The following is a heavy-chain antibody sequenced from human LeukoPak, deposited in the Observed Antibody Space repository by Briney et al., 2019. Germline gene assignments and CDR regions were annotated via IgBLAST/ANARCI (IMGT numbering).Heavy chain of an antibody. J-gene: IGHJ4*02. D-gene: IGHD1/OR15-1a*01. Sequence: SETLSLTCTVSGGSGSSDSWSWIRQPPGKGLEWIAYIYSSGSTNYNPSLKSRVTISVDTSKNQFSLKLSSVTAADTAVYHCARYFSGHNNRWYLDYWSQGTLVTVSS. CDR3: ARYFSGHNNRWYLDY. CDR2: IYSSGST. V-gene: IGHV4-59*08. CDR1: GGSGSSDS.